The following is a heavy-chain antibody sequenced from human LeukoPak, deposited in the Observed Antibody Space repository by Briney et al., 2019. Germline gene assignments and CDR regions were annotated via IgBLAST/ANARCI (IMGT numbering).Heavy chain of an antibody. CDR3: AKVQTLIVGATTDY. V-gene: IGHV3-23*01. CDR2: ISGSGGRT. D-gene: IGHD1-26*01. J-gene: IGHJ4*02. CDR1: GFTFSSYA. Sequence: PGGSLRLSCAASGFTFSSYAKSWVRQAPGKGVVWVSAISGSGGRTSYADSVKGRFTISRENSKNTLYLQMNSLRAEDTAVYYCAKVQTLIVGATTDYWGQGTLVTVSS.